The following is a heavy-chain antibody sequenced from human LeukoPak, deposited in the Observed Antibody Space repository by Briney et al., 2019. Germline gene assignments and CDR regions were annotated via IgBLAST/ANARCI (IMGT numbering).Heavy chain of an antibody. D-gene: IGHD1-26*01. CDR3: ARDPYSGSYGDYYYYYMDV. Sequence: GGSLRLSCAASGFTFSHHGMRWVRQAPGKGLEWVAFIRNAGSNHYYADSVKGRFTISRDNSKNNVYLQMNRLRAEDTAVYYCARDPYSGSYGDYYYYYMDVWGKGTTVTISS. V-gene: IGHV3-30*02. CDR1: GFTFSHHG. CDR2: IRNAGSNH. J-gene: IGHJ6*03.